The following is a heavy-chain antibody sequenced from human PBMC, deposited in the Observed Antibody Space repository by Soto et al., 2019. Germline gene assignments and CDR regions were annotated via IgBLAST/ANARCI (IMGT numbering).Heavy chain of an antibody. J-gene: IGHJ3*02. CDR3: AKAYLPLVGLVSLPSPPPFDI. CDR1: GFTFDDYA. CDR2: ISWNSGSI. D-gene: IGHD6-6*01. V-gene: IGHV3-9*01. Sequence: PGGSLRLSCAASGFTFDDYAMHWVRQAPGKGLEWVSGISWNSGSIGYADSVKGRFTISRDNAKNSLYLQMNSLRAEDTALYYCAKAYLPLVGLVSLPSPPPFDIWGQGTMVTVSS.